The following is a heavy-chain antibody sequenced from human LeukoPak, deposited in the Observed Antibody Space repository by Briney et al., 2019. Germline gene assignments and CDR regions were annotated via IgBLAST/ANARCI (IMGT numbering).Heavy chain of an antibody. CDR1: GGSISSGDYY. CDR2: IYYSGST. Sequence: SETLSLTCTVSGGSISSGDYYWSWIRQPPAKGLGWIGYIYYSGSTYYNPSLKSRVTMSVDTSKNQVSLKLSSVTAADTAVYYCGRELTYADYWGQGTLVTVSS. J-gene: IGHJ4*02. CDR3: GRELTYADY. V-gene: IGHV4-30-4*01. D-gene: IGHD4/OR15-4a*01.